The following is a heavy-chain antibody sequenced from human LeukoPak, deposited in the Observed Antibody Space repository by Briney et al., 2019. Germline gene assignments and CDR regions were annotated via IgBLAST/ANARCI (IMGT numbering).Heavy chain of an antibody. CDR1: GYTFTGYY. D-gene: IGHD5-18*01. CDR2: INTNTGNP. V-gene: IGHV7-4-1*02. J-gene: IGHJ4*02. CDR3: ARSSWIQQSSDF. Sequence: GASVKVSCKASGYTFTGYYIHWVRQAPGQGLEWMGWINTNTGNPTYAQDFTGRFVFSLDTSVTTTFLEISSLKAEDTAIYYCARSSWIQQSSDFWGQGTLVTVSS.